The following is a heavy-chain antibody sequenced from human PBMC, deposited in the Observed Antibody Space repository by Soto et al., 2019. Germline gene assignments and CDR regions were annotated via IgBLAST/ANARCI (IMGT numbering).Heavy chain of an antibody. V-gene: IGHV3-11*06. CDR2: ISSSSYT. CDR1: GFTFSDYY. D-gene: IGHD3-3*01. CDR3: ARALFPDFWSGYHFDY. J-gene: IGHJ4*02. Sequence: PGGSLRLSCAASGFTFSDYYMSWIRQAPGKGLEWVSYISSSSYTNYADSVRGRFTISRDNAKNSLYLQMNSLRAEDTAVYYCARALFPDFWSGYHFDYWGQGTLVTVSS.